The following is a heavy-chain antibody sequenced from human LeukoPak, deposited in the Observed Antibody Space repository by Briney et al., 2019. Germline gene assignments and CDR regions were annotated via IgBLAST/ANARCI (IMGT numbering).Heavy chain of an antibody. CDR2: INSDGSWT. J-gene: IGHJ4*02. CDR1: GFDFSHHY. CDR3: VSFYETY. D-gene: IGHD2-2*01. V-gene: IGHV3-74*01. Sequence: PGGSLRLSCAASGFDFSHHYMTWVRQAPGKGLVWVSHINSDGSWTTYVDSVKGRFTISKDNAKNMVYLQMNNLRAEDTAVYYCVSFYETYWGRGTLVTVSS.